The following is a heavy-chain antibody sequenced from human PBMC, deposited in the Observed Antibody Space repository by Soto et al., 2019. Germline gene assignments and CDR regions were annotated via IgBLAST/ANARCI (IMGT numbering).Heavy chain of an antibody. V-gene: IGHV3-30*18. D-gene: IGHD6-19*01. Sequence: SGGSLRLSCAASGFTFSSYGMHWVRQAPGKGLEWVAVISYDGSNKYYADSVKGRVTISRDNSKNTLYLQMNSLSAEDTAVYYCAKESVVAEYSSGWSVTLAFHTGLKFDDWGQGTLVTVSS. CDR3: AKESVVAEYSSGWSVTLAFHTGLKFDD. J-gene: IGHJ4*02. CDR2: ISYDGSNK. CDR1: GFTFSSYG.